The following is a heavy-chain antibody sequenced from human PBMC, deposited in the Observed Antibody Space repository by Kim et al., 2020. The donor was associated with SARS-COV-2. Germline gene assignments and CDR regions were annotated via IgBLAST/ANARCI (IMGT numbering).Heavy chain of an antibody. CDR1: GYTFTSYD. CDR2: MNPNSGNT. J-gene: IGHJ2*01. V-gene: IGHV1-8*01. Sequence: ASVKVSCKASGYTFTSYDINWVRQATGQGLEWMGWMNPNSGNTGYAQKFQGRVTMTRNTSISTAYMELSSLRSEDTAVYYCARGVGYCSGGSCYSPKVYFDLWGRGTLVTVSS. D-gene: IGHD2-15*01. CDR3: ARGVGYCSGGSCYSPKVYFDL.